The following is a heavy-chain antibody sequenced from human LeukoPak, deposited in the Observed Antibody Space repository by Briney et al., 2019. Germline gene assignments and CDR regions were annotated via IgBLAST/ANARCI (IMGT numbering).Heavy chain of an antibody. CDR3: TRVVLVGTTYSYFDY. D-gene: IGHD1-26*01. CDR2: ISWNSGSI. V-gene: IGHV3-9*01. Sequence: QSGGSLRLSCAASGFTFDDYAMHWVRQAPGKGLEWVSGISWNSGSIGYADSVKGRLTISRDNAKNSLYLQMNSLRAEDTALYYCTRVVLVGTTYSYFDYWGQGTLVTVSS. J-gene: IGHJ4*02. CDR1: GFTFDDYA.